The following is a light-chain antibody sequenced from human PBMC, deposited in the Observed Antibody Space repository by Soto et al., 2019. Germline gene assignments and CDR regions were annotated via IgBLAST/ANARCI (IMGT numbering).Light chain of an antibody. CDR2: DVS. CDR3: YSYAGNYVYV. CDR1: SSDVGAYNY. J-gene: IGLJ1*01. Sequence: QSALTQPRSVSGSPGQSVTISCTGTSSDVGAYNYVSWYQRHAGKGPKLIIHDVSARPSGVPDRFSDSKSGNTASLTISGLQTEDEADYYCYSYAGNYVYVFGSGTKVTVL. V-gene: IGLV2-11*01.